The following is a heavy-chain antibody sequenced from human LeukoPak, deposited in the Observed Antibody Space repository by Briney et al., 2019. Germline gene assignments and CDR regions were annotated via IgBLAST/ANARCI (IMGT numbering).Heavy chain of an antibody. J-gene: IGHJ5*02. CDR2: FYYSGST. Sequence: SETLSLTCTVSGGPLSNYYWSWIRQPPGRGLEWIGYFYYSGSTNYNPSLKSRVTISLDTSKNQFSLKLSSVTAADTAVYYCARSRSSSWYWFDPWGQGTLVTVSS. D-gene: IGHD6-13*01. V-gene: IGHV4-59*08. CDR3: ARSRSSSWYWFDP. CDR1: GGPLSNYY.